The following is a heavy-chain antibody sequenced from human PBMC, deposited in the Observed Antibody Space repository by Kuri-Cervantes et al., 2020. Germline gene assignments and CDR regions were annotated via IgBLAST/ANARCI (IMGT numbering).Heavy chain of an antibody. J-gene: IGHJ2*01. CDR3: AIDLGTTVVKPQGWYFDL. CDR1: GFTFSSYA. D-gene: IGHD4-23*01. CDR2: ISYDGSNK. Sequence: GSLRLSCAASGFTFSSYAMHWVRQAPGKGLEWVAVISYDGSNKYYADSVKGRFTIPRDNYKNTLYLQMNSLKTEDKAVYYCAIDLGTTVVKPQGWYFDLWGRGTLVTVSS. V-gene: IGHV3-30-3*01.